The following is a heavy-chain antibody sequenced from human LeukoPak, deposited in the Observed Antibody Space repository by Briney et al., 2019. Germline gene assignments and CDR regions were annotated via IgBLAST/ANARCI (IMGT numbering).Heavy chain of an antibody. V-gene: IGHV1-2*02. CDR2: INPNSGGT. D-gene: IGHD5-18*01. J-gene: IGHJ4*02. Sequence: GASVKVSCKASGYTFTGYYMHWVRQAPGQGLEWMGWINPNSGGTKYAQKFQGRVTMTRDTSINTAYMEVSRLRSDDTAVYYCARDIADTAMVYYFGYWGQGTLVTVSS. CDR3: ARDIADTAMVYYFGY. CDR1: GYTFTGYY.